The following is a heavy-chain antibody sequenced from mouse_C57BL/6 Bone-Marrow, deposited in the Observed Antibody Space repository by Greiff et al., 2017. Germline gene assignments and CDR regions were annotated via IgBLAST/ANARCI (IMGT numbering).Heavy chain of an antibody. D-gene: IGHD1-1*01. J-gene: IGHJ3*01. CDR3: ARRGYGSPAWFAY. V-gene: IGHV1-19*01. Sequence: EVQLQQSGPVLVKPGASVKMSCKASGYTFTDYYMNWVKQSHGKSLEWIGVINPYNGGTSYNQKFKGKATLTVDKSSSTAYMELNSLTSEDSAVYYCARRGYGSPAWFAYWGQGTLVTVSA. CDR2: INPYNGGT. CDR1: GYTFTDYY.